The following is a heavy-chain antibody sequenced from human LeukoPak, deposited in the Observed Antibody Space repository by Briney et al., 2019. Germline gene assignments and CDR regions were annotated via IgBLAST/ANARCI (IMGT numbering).Heavy chain of an antibody. CDR1: GYTFTGYY. CDR3: ARVHYDSSGWELDY. V-gene: IGHV1-2*02. CDR2: INPNSGGT. J-gene: IGHJ4*02. D-gene: IGHD3-22*01. Sequence: ASVKVSCKASGYTFTGYYMHWVRQAPGQGLEWMGWINPNSGGTNYAQKFQGRVTMTRDTSISTAYMELSRLRSDDTAVYYCARVHYDSSGWELDYWGQGTLVTVSS.